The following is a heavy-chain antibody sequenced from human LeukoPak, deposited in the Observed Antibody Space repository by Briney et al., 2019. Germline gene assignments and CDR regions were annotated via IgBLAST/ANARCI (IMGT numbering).Heavy chain of an antibody. CDR3: ARDRGYSPTWILQH. D-gene: IGHD2-15*01. V-gene: IGHV3-7*03. J-gene: IGHJ1*01. Sequence: GGSLRLSCAASGFSFSSYWMSWVRQAPGKGLEWVANIKQDGSEKYYVDSVKGRFTISRDNAKNSLYLQMNSLRAEDTAVYYCARDRGYSPTWILQHWGQGTLVTVSS. CDR1: GFSFSSYW. CDR2: IKQDGSEK.